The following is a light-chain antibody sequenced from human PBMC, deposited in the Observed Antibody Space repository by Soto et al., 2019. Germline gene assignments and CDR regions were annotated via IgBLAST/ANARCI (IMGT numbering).Light chain of an antibody. Sequence: DIHITPSPSTLSSSVVDRVALTFRASQSVVTWLAWYQQKPGKAPKLLIYDASRLQSGVSSRFSGRGSGTAFTLTISSLQADDFATYYCQQYSSYWTFGQGTKVDIK. J-gene: IGKJ1*01. V-gene: IGKV1-5*01. CDR1: QSVVTW. CDR3: QQYSSYWT. CDR2: DAS.